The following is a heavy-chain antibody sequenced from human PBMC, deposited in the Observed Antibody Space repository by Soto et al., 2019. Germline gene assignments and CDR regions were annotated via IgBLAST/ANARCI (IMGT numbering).Heavy chain of an antibody. CDR2: INPNSVGT. Sequence: ASVKVPCKASGYTFTGHYMHWVRQAPGQGLEWMGWINPNSVGTNYSQKVQGRVTMTRDTSTSTAYMELSRLRYADTAMYYCARHMVRGHMYYYYGMDVWGQGTTVTVSS. D-gene: IGHD3-10*01. J-gene: IGHJ6*02. CDR1: GYTFTGHY. V-gene: IGHV1-2*02. CDR3: ARHMVRGHMYYYYGMDV.